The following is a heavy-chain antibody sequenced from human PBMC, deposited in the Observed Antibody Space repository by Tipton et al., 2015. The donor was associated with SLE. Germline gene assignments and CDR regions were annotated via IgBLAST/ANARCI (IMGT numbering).Heavy chain of an antibody. Sequence: TLSLTCTVSGGSISGYYWSWIRQPPGKGLEWIGYIYYSGSTNYNPSLKSRVTISVDTSKNQFSLKLSSVTAADTAVYYCARDRAGPGGAFDIWGQGTMVTVSS. J-gene: IGHJ3*02. D-gene: IGHD3-10*01. V-gene: IGHV4-59*01. CDR1: GGSISGYY. CDR2: IYYSGST. CDR3: ARDRAGPGGAFDI.